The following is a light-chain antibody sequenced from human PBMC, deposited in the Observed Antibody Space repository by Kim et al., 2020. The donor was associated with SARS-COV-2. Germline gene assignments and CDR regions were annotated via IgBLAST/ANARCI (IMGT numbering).Light chain of an antibody. CDR1: SSDGGGYNS. V-gene: IGLV2-11*01. CDR2: DVS. CDR3: CSYAGSYTVV. J-gene: IGLJ2*01. Sequence: GQSFTISCTGTSSDGGGYNSVSWYQHHPGKAPKLMIYDVSERPSGVPDRFSCSKSGNTASLTISGLQAEDEADYYCCSYAGSYTVVFGGGTQLTVL.